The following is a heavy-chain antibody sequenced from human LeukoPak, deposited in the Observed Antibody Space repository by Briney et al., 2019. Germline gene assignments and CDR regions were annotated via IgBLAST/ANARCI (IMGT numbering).Heavy chain of an antibody. J-gene: IGHJ4*02. CDR1: GGSISSSSYY. Sequence: SETLSLTCTVSGGSISSSSYYWGWIRQPPGKGLEWIGEINHSGSTNYNPSLKSRVTISVDTSKNQFSLKLSSVTAADTAVYYCARGGDYYGSGSYYNPYYFDYWGQGTLVTVSS. V-gene: IGHV4-39*07. CDR3: ARGGDYYGSGSYYNPYYFDY. CDR2: INHSGST. D-gene: IGHD3-10*01.